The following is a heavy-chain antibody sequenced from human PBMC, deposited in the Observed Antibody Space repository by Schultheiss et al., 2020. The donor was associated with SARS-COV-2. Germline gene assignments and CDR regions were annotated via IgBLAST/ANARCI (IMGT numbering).Heavy chain of an antibody. Sequence: GGSLRLSCTVSGGSISSSNWWSWVRQPPGKGLEWVSVIYSGGSTYYADSVKGRFTISRDNAKNSLYLQMNSLRDEDMAVYYCARGDVVPAGTVDYWGQGTLVTVSS. CDR3: ARGDVVPAGTVDY. J-gene: IGHJ4*02. CDR2: IYSGGST. D-gene: IGHD2-2*01. V-gene: IGHV3-53*01. CDR1: GGSISSSNW.